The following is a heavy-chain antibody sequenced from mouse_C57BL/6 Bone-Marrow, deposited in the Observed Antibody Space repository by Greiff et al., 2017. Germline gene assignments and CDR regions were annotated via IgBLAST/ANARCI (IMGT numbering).Heavy chain of an antibody. J-gene: IGHJ4*01. CDR2: IDPENGDT. Sequence: VQLQQSGAELVRPGASVKLSCTASGFNIKDVYMHWVKQRPEQGLEWIGWIDPENGDTEYASKFQGKATITADTSSNTAYLQLSSLTSEDTAVYYCTRVWLDYWGQGTSVTVSS. CDR1: GFNIKDVY. V-gene: IGHV14-4*01. D-gene: IGHD2-10*02. CDR3: TRVWLDY.